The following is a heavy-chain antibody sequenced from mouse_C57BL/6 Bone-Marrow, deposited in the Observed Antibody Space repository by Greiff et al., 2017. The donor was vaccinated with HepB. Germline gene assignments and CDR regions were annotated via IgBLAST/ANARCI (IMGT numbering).Heavy chain of an antibody. CDR3: ARCRYSNLGAY. D-gene: IGHD2-5*01. J-gene: IGHJ3*01. CDR2: IYPRSGNT. V-gene: IGHV1-81*01. Sequence: QVQLKESGAELARPGASVKLSCKASGYTFTSYGISWVKQSTGQGLEWIGEIYPRSGNTYYNEKFKGKATLTADKSSSTAYMELRSLTSEDSAVYFCARCRYSNLGAYWGQGTLVTVSA. CDR1: GYTFTSYG.